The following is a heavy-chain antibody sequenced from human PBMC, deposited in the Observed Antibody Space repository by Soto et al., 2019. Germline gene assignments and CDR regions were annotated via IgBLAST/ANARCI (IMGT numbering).Heavy chain of an antibody. J-gene: IGHJ3*02. CDR1: GGTFSSYA. CDR3: ARFSGVPAVAGTYHAFDI. D-gene: IGHD6-19*01. V-gene: IGHV1-69*13. CDR2: IIPIFGTA. Sequence: ASVKVSCKASGGTFSSYAISWVRQAPGQGLEWMGGIIPIFGTANYAQKFQGRVTITADESTSTAYMELSSLRSEDTAVYYCARFSGVPAVAGTYHAFDIWGQGTMVTVSS.